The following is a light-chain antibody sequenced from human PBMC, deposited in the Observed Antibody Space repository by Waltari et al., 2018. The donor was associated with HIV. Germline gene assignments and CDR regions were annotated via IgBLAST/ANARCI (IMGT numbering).Light chain of an antibody. V-gene: IGLV1-47*01. Sequence: QSVLTQPPSASGTPGQRVTISCSGSSSNIGSNYVYWYQQLPGTAPKLLIYRNNQRPAGVPDRFSGSNAGTSASLAISGRRSEDEADYYCAAWDDSLSGGFGGGTKLTVL. J-gene: IGLJ3*02. CDR1: SSNIGSNY. CDR2: RNN. CDR3: AAWDDSLSGG.